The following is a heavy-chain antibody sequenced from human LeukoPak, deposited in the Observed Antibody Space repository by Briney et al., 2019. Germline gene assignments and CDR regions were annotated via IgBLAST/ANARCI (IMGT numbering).Heavy chain of an antibody. CDR1: GSTFSSYG. D-gene: IGHD5-12*01. CDR2: IRFDGSIK. V-gene: IGHV3-30*02. Sequence: PGGSLRLSCAASGSTFSSYGMHWVRQAPGKGLEWVAFIRFDGSIKYYAESVKGRFSISRDNSKNTLYMQMNNLRDEDTAVYYCAKVGSGNDYYWGQGTLVTVSS. CDR3: AKVGSGNDYY. J-gene: IGHJ4*02.